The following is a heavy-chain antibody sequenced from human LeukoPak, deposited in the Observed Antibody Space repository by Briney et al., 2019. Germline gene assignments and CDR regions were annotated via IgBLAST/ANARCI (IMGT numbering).Heavy chain of an antibody. CDR1: GGSISSYY. V-gene: IGHV4-59*01. CDR2: IYYSGST. J-gene: IGHJ4*02. D-gene: IGHD4-17*01. Sequence: SETLSLTCTVSGGSISSYYWSWIRQPPGKGLEWIGYIYYSGSTNYNPSLKSRVTISVDTSKNQFSLKLSSVTAADTAVYYCARVRHDYGDSFDYWGQGTLVTVSP. CDR3: ARVRHDYGDSFDY.